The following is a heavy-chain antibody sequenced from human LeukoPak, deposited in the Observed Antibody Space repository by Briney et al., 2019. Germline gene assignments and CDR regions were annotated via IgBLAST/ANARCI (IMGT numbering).Heavy chain of an antibody. V-gene: IGHV3-23*01. CDR1: GFTFSSYA. CDR2: ISGSGGST. J-gene: IGHJ4*02. D-gene: IGHD1-26*01. Sequence: GGSLRLSCAASGFTFSSYAMSWVRQAPGKGLEWVSVISGSGGSTYYADSVKGRLTISRDNSKNTLYLQMNSLRAEDTAVYYCAKDRLRGSYYTFDYWGQGTLVTVSS. CDR3: AKDRLRGSYYTFDY.